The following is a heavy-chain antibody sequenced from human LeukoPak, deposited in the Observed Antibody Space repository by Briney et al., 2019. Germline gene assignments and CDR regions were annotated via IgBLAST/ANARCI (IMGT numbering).Heavy chain of an antibody. CDR1: NYTFTNYN. J-gene: IGHJ4*02. CDR2: INTYNGNT. D-gene: IGHD4-23*01. Sequence: ASVKVSCKTSNYTFTNYNIIWVRQAPGQGLEWMGWINTYNGNTDYAQKVQGRVTMTTDTSTSTAYMELRSLRSDDTGVYYCARGGTRWYFDYWGQGTLVTVSS. CDR3: ARGGTRWYFDY. V-gene: IGHV1-18*01.